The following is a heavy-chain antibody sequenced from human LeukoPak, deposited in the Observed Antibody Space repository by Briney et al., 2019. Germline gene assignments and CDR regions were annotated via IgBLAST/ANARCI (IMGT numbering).Heavy chain of an antibody. V-gene: IGHV4-4*07. Sequence: SETLSLTCTVSGGSISSYYWSWIRQPAGKGLEWIGRIYTSGSTNYNPSLKSRVTMSVDTSKNQFSLKLGSVTAADTAVYYCARGLWFGDENPPYFDYWGQGILVTVSS. CDR2: IYTSGST. CDR1: GGSISSYY. CDR3: ARGLWFGDENPPYFDY. D-gene: IGHD3-10*01. J-gene: IGHJ4*02.